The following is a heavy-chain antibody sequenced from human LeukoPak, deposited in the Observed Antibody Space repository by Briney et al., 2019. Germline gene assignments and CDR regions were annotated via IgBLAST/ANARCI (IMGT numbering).Heavy chain of an antibody. D-gene: IGHD4-17*01. V-gene: IGHV3-11*01. Sequence: GGSLRLSCAASGFTFSDYYMSWIRQAPGKGLEWVSYISSSGSTIYYADSVKGRFTISRDNAKNSLYLQMNSLRAEDTAVYYCARDLTIDYGDYVGWFDPWGQGTLVTVSS. J-gene: IGHJ5*02. CDR1: GFTFSDYY. CDR2: ISSSGSTI. CDR3: ARDLTIDYGDYVGWFDP.